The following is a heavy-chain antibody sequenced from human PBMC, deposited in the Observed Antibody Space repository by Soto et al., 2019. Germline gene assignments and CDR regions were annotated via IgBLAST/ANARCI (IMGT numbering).Heavy chain of an antibody. CDR3: VRHSSNTVAARAPFDP. V-gene: IGHV5-10-1*01. CDR2: IDPSDSQT. J-gene: IGHJ5*02. CDR1: GYSFAGYW. D-gene: IGHD6-6*01. Sequence: GRALKLSCKGSGYSFAGYWITGVRQKPGKGLEWMGRIDPSDSQTYYSPSFRGHVTISATKSITTVFLQWSSLRASDTAMYYCVRHSSNTVAARAPFDPWGQGTLVTVSS.